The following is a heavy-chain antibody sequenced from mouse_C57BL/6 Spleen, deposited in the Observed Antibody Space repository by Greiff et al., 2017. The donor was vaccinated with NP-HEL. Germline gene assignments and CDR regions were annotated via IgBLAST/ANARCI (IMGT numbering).Heavy chain of an antibody. CDR1: GFTFSSYA. J-gene: IGHJ2*01. V-gene: IGHV5-9-1*02. D-gene: IGHD1-1*01. CDR3: TRDNTYYYGSSPYFDY. Sequence: EVQLQESGEGLVKPGGSLKLSCAASGFTFSSYAMSWVRQTPEKRLEWVAYISSGGDYIYYADTVKGRFTISRDNARNTLYLQMSSLKSEDTAMYYCTRDNTYYYGSSPYFDYWGQGTTLTVSS. CDR2: ISSGGDYI.